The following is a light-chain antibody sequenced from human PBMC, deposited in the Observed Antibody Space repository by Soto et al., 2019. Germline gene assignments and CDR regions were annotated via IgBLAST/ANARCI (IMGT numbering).Light chain of an antibody. CDR1: QSISSTY. J-gene: IGKJ4*01. CDR2: DVS. CDR3: QQFSTSLT. Sequence: EIVLTQSPATLSLSPGERATLSCGASQSISSTYLAWYQQRPGLAPRLLIYDVSNRFTGVPDRFIGSGSGTDFTLTIRRLEPEDFAVYYCQQFSTSLTFGGGTKVEIK. V-gene: IGKV3D-20*01.